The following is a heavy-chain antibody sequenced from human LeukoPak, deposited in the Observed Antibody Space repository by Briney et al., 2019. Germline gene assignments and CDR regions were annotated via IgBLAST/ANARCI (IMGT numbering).Heavy chain of an antibody. Sequence: PGGSLRLSCVASGFIFRDYAMSWVRQAPAGGLEWVSSLRSDGETFYTDSVKGRFTISRENSKNTLYLQMNSLSVEDTAIYYCVLGVGGSGSFLLGSWGQGTLVTVSS. J-gene: IGHJ4*02. D-gene: IGHD3-10*01. CDR2: LRSDGET. V-gene: IGHV3-23*01. CDR3: VLGVGGSGSFLLGS. CDR1: GFIFRDYA.